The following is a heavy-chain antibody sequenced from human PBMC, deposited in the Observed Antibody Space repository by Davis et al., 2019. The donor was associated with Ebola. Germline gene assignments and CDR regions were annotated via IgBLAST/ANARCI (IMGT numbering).Heavy chain of an antibody. V-gene: IGHV1-3*01. CDR3: ARRFLEWLSIPYYYYGMDV. J-gene: IGHJ6*02. CDR1: GYTFTSYA. Sequence: AASVKVSCKASGYTFTSYAMHWVRQAPGQRLEWMGWINAGNGNTKYSQKFQGRVTITRDTSASTAYMELSSLRSEDTAVYYCARRFLEWLSIPYYYYGMDVWGQGTTVTVSS. D-gene: IGHD3-3*01. CDR2: INAGNGNT.